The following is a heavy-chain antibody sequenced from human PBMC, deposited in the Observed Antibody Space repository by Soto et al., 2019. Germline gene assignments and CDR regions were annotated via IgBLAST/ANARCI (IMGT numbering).Heavy chain of an antibody. D-gene: IGHD4-17*01. V-gene: IGHV1-18*01. CDR2: ISAYNGNT. CDR1: GYTFTSYG. Sequence: ASVKVSCKASGYTFTSYGISWVRQAPGQGLEWMGWISAYNGNTNYAQKLQGRVTISVDTSKNQFSLKLSSVTAADTAVYYCARAHYYRDYLLAYWGQGTLVTVSS. CDR3: ARAHYYRDYLLAY. J-gene: IGHJ4*02.